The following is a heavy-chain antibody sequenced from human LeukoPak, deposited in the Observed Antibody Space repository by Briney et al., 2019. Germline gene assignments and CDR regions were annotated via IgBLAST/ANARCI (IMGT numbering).Heavy chain of an antibody. Sequence: PSETLSLTCALYGGSFSGYYWSWIRQPPGKGLEWIGEINHSGSTNYNPSLKSRVTISIDTSKNEFSLKLTSVTAADTAVYYCAREANYYGSGSYFEGTFDYWGQGSLVTVSS. CDR2: INHSGST. CDR3: AREANYYGSGSYFEGTFDY. CDR1: GGSFSGYY. D-gene: IGHD3-10*01. J-gene: IGHJ4*02. V-gene: IGHV4-34*01.